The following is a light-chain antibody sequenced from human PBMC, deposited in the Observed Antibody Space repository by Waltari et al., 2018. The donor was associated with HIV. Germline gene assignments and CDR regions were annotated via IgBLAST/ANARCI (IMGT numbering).Light chain of an antibody. V-gene: IGLV2-8*01. Sequence: QSALTQPPSASESLGLSVTIACPASSGDIVAYASLSRFQQHPRSAPKLLLYEVTRRPSSVSDRFSGSRSGSTAFLTVAGLQPDDEATYFCSSYGDSLRVLFGGGTNVTVL. CDR3: SSYGDSLRVL. CDR1: SGDIVAYAS. J-gene: IGLJ3*02. CDR2: EVT.